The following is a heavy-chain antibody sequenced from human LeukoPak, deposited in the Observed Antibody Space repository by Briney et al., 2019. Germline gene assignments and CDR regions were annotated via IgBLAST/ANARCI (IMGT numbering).Heavy chain of an antibody. Sequence: SETLSLTCAVYGGSFSGYYWSWIRQPPGKGLEWIGEINHSGSTNYNPSLKSRVTISVDTSKNQFSLKLSSVTAADTAVYYCARHIRDSGGYPYYYYYYMDVWGKGTTVTISS. CDR3: ARHIRDSGGYPYYYYYYMDV. J-gene: IGHJ6*03. CDR2: INHSGST. D-gene: IGHD3-22*01. V-gene: IGHV4-34*01. CDR1: GGSFSGYY.